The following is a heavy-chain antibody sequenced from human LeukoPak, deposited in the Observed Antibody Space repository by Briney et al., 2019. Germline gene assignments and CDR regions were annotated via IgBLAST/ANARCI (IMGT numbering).Heavy chain of an antibody. V-gene: IGHV4-59*04. CDR1: GGSISSYY. CDR3: AKVLGSAPPT. J-gene: IGHJ5*02. CDR2: TYHSGST. Sequence: SETLSLTCTVSGGSISSYYWSWIRQPAGKGLEWIGATYHSGSTYYNPSLNSRVTISVDTSKKHLSLGLTSVAATDTAVYYCAKVLGSAPPTWGPGTLVTVSS. D-gene: IGHD1-26*01.